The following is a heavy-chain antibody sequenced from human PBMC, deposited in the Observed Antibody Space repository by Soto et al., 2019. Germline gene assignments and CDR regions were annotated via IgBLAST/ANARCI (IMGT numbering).Heavy chain of an antibody. Sequence: GGSLRLSCAASGFTFSSYAMHWVRQAPGKGLEYVSAISSNGGSTYYANSVKGRFTISRDNSKNTLYLQMGSLRAEDMAVYYCARESRVTTRAFDYWGQGTLVTVSS. V-gene: IGHV3-64*01. J-gene: IGHJ4*02. CDR3: ARESRVTTRAFDY. D-gene: IGHD4-17*01. CDR2: ISSNGGST. CDR1: GFTFSSYA.